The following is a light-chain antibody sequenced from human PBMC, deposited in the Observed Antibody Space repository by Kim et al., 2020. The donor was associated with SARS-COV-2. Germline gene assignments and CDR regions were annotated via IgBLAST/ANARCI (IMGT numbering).Light chain of an antibody. J-gene: IGLJ2*01. Sequence: GEGVTISCTRSGSGIGSGYDVHWYQHLPGTAPRLLIYGNSNRPSGVPDRFSASRSGTSASLTINGLQPEDEADYYCQSCDRSLSAVFGGGTQLTVL. CDR3: QSCDRSLSAV. CDR1: GSGIGSGYD. V-gene: IGLV1-40*01. CDR2: GNS.